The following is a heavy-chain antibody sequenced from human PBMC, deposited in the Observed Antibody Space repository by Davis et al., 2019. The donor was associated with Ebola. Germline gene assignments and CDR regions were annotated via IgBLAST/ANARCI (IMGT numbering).Heavy chain of an antibody. Sequence: ASVKVSCKASGCTFTSYGFSWVRQAPGQGLEWMGWISAYNGNTNYAQKLQGRVTMTTDTSTSTAYMELRSLRSDDTAVYYCARATRLSYYYYYYMDVWGKGTTVTVSS. CDR2: ISAYNGNT. V-gene: IGHV1-18*04. J-gene: IGHJ6*03. D-gene: IGHD6-6*01. CDR3: ARATRLSYYYYYYMDV. CDR1: GCTFTSYG.